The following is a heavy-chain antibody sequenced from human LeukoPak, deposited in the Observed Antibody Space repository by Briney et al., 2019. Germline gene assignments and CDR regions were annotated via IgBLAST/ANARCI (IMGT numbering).Heavy chain of an antibody. CDR2: IYHSGST. J-gene: IGHJ4*02. CDR3: ARGTRRYCSSTSCYPFDY. CDR1: GYSISSGYY. V-gene: IGHV4-38-2*02. Sequence: PSETLSLTCTVSGYSISSGYYWGWIRQPPGKGLEWIGSIYHSGSTYYNPSLKSRVTISVDTSKNQFSLKLSSVTAADTAVYYCARGTRRYCSSTSCYPFDYWGQGTLVTVSS. D-gene: IGHD2-2*01.